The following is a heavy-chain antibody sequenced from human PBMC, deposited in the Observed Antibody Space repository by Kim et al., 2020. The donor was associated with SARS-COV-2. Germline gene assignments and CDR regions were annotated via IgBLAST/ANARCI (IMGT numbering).Heavy chain of an antibody. J-gene: IGHJ4*02. CDR3: ARHLSGSGAFYNVGY. D-gene: IGHD3-10*01. Sequence: SETQSLTCNVSGVSISGDYWSWIRQTPEKGLQWIASISYAGTMSYNPSLKSRVTISVDTSKNQVSLKLSSVTAADTAMYYCARHLSGSGAFYNVGYWGQG. V-gene: IGHV4-59*08. CDR2: ISYAGTM. CDR1: GVSISGDY.